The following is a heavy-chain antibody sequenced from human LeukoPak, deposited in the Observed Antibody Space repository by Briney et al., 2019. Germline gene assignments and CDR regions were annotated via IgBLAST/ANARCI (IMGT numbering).Heavy chain of an antibody. Sequence: PGGSLRLSCAASGFTFSSYWMNWVRQAPGKGLEWVANIKQDGSDKYYVDSVKGRFTISRDSAKNSMYLQMNSLRAEDTAVYYCARVGRYCSSTSCYTGYYYGMDVWGQGTTVTVSS. CDR3: ARVGRYCSSTSCYTGYYYGMDV. V-gene: IGHV3-7*05. J-gene: IGHJ6*02. CDR2: IKQDGSDK. D-gene: IGHD2-2*02. CDR1: GFTFSSYW.